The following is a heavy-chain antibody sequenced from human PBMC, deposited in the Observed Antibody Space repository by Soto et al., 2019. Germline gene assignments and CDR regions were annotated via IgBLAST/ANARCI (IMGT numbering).Heavy chain of an antibody. Sequence: QVQLQESGPGLVKPSQTLSLTCTVSGGSISSGDYYWSWIRQPRGKGLEWIGYIYYSGSTYYNPSLKSRVTISVDTSKNQFSLKLSSVTAADTAVYYCARDSPSLGGIPSYWGQGTLVTVSS. CDR3: ARDSPSLGGIPSY. V-gene: IGHV4-30-4*01. CDR2: IYYSGST. J-gene: IGHJ4*02. CDR1: GGSISSGDYY. D-gene: IGHD6-13*01.